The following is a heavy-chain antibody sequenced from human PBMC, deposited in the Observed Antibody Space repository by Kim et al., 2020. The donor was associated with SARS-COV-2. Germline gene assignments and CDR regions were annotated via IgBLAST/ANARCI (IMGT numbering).Heavy chain of an antibody. J-gene: IGHJ6*02. V-gene: IGHV4-4*02. CDR1: GGSISSSNW. CDR2: IYHSGST. D-gene: IGHD2-15*01. Sequence: SETLSLTCAVSGGSISSSNWWSWVRQPPGKGLEWIGEIYHSGSTNYNPSLKSRVTISVDKSKNQFSLKLSSVTAADTAVYYCARDRAGDGGSCYSGMDVWGQGTTVTVSS. CDR3: ARDRAGDGGSCYSGMDV.